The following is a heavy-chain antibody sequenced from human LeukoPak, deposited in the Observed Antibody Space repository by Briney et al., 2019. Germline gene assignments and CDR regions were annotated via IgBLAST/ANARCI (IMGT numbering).Heavy chain of an antibody. CDR2: FHLSRRT. CDR3: AREGGPYRPLDY. Sequence: PSETLSLTCGVSGGSISSTNWWTLLRHPPGELLEWIGEFHLSRRTNYNPSLESRVTMSVDMSENHISLTLTSVTAADTAVYYCAREGGPYRPLDYSGQGTLVTVSS. CDR1: GGSISSTNW. J-gene: IGHJ4*02. V-gene: IGHV4-4*02.